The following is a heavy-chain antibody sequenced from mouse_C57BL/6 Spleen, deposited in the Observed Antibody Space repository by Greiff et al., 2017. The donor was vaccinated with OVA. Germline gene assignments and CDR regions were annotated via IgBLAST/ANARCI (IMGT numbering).Heavy chain of an antibody. CDR1: GFTFSSYA. V-gene: IGHV5-4*01. D-gene: IGHD1-1*01. J-gene: IGHJ3*01. Sequence: EVQLVESGGGLVKPGGSLKLSCAASGFTFSSYAMSWVRQTPEKRLEWVATISDGGSYTYYPDNVKGRFTISRDNAKNNLYLQMSHLKSEDTAMYYCARDYYYGKGGSWFAYWGQGTLVTVSA. CDR3: ARDYYYGKGGSWFAY. CDR2: ISDGGSYT.